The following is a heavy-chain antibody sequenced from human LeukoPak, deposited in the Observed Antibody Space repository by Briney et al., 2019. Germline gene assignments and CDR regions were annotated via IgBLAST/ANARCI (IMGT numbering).Heavy chain of an antibody. Sequence: PGGSLRLSCAASGFTFSSYSMNWVRQAPGKGLEWVSSISSSSSYIYYADSVKGRFTISRDNAKNSLYLQMNSLRAEDTAVYYCARKGSDYYYYYMDVWGKGTTVTVSS. CDR3: ARKGSDYYYYYMDV. D-gene: IGHD2-15*01. CDR1: GFTFSSYS. CDR2: ISSSSSYI. V-gene: IGHV3-21*01. J-gene: IGHJ6*03.